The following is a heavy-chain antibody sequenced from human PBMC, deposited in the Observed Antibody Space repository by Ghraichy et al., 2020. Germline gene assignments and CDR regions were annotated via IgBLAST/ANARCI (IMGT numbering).Heavy chain of an antibody. CDR2: INHWGST. D-gene: IGHD6-13*01. Sequence: YAVYGGSFTSYYWSWIRQPPGKGLEWIGEINHWGSTTYNPSLKSRVTLSVDRSKDQFSLKLSSVTAADTAVFYCARGRKSSQQLVPLPFDYWGQGTLLTVSS. CDR1: GGSFTSYY. V-gene: IGHV4-34*01. CDR3: ARGRKSSQQLVPLPFDY. J-gene: IGHJ4*02.